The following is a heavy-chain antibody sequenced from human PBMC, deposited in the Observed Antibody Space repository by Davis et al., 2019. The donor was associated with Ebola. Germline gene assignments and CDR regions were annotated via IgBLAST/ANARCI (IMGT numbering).Heavy chain of an antibody. D-gene: IGHD3-22*01. Sequence: GESLKISCAASGFTFSSYSMNWVRQAPGKGLEWVSSISSSSSYIYYADSVKGRFTISRDNAKNSLYLQMNSLRAEDTAVYYCARAIRRDYYYDSSGTGAGFQHWGQGTLVTVSS. CDR2: ISSSSSYI. J-gene: IGHJ1*01. CDR3: ARAIRRDYYYDSSGTGAGFQH. V-gene: IGHV3-21*01. CDR1: GFTFSSYS.